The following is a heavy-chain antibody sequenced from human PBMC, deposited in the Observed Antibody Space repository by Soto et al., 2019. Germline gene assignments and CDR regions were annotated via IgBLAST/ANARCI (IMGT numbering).Heavy chain of an antibody. D-gene: IGHD3-3*01. CDR2: IDWDDDK. Sequence: SGPTLVNPTQTLTLTCTFSGFSLSTSGMRGSWIRQPPGKALEWLARIDWDDDKFYSTSLKTRLTISKDTSKNQVVLTMTNMDPVDTATYYCARSQRGGLRFLEWSPLDYWGQGTLVTVSS. J-gene: IGHJ4*02. CDR1: GFSLSTSGMR. CDR3: ARSQRGGLRFLEWSPLDY. V-gene: IGHV2-70*04.